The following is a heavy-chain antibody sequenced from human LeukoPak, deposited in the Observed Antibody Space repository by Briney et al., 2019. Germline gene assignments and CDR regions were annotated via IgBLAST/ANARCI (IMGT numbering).Heavy chain of an antibody. CDR1: GYTFTGYY. V-gene: IGHV1-2*06. Sequence: GASVKVSCKASGYTFTGYYMHWVRQAPGQGPEWMGRMNANSGVTMYAQTLQDRVTMTRDTSISTAYMELSRLTSDDTAVYYCARDLSSTSNWEFDYWGQGTLVTVSS. CDR3: ARDLSSTSNWEFDY. J-gene: IGHJ4*02. D-gene: IGHD7-27*01. CDR2: MNANSGVT.